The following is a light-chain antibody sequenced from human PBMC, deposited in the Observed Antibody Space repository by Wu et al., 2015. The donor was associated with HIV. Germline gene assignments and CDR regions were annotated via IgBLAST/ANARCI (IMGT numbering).Light chain of an antibody. J-gene: IGKJ3*01. CDR2: NSF. CDR1: QNINTY. Sequence: ENVLTQSPDTLSLSPGERATLSCRARQNINTYLAWYQQKPGQAPRLLIYNSFNRATGIPARFSGSGSGTDFTLTISSLEPEDSAVYYCQLRSNLLFTFGPGDQTGYQT. V-gene: IGKV3-11*01. CDR3: QLRSNLLFT.